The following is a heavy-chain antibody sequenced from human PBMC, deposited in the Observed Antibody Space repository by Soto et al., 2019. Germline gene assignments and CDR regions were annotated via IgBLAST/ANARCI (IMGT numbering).Heavy chain of an antibody. CDR3: ARDHYYDSTGYFQH. D-gene: IGHD3-22*01. Sequence: SLRLSCAASGFTFSSYAMHWVRQAPGKGLEWVAVISYDGSNKYYADSVKGRFTISRDNSKNTLYLQMNSLRAEDTAVYYCARDHYYDSTGYFQHWGQGTLVTVSS. CDR2: ISYDGSNK. V-gene: IGHV3-30-3*01. CDR1: GFTFSSYA. J-gene: IGHJ1*01.